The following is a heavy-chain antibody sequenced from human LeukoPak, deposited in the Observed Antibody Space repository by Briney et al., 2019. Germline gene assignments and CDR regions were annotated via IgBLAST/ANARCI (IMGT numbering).Heavy chain of an antibody. V-gene: IGHV3-21*01. CDR1: GFTFSSYA. CDR2: ITSSDTYT. J-gene: IGHJ6*03. Sequence: GGSLRLSCAASGFTFSSYAMHWVRQAPGKAMEWVSSITSSDTYTFYADSVKGRFTISRDNAKNSLYLQMDSLAPEDTAVYYCARDPYSGNYGTYYYYYMDVWGKGTTVTISS. CDR3: ARDPYSGNYGTYYYYYMDV. D-gene: IGHD1-26*01.